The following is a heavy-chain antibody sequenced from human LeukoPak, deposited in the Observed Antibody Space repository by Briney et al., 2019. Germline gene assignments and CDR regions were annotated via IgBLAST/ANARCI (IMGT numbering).Heavy chain of an antibody. CDR1: GLTFSDYY. D-gene: IGHD6-13*01. CDR3: ARGGCSSSWHDY. Sequence: PGGFLRLACAASGLTFSDYYMSWIRQAPGRGLEWVSYISSSGSTIYYADSVKGRFTISRDNAKNSLYLQMNSLRAEDTAVYYCARGGCSSSWHDYWGQGTLVTGSS. CDR2: ISSSGSTI. V-gene: IGHV3-11*04. J-gene: IGHJ4*02.